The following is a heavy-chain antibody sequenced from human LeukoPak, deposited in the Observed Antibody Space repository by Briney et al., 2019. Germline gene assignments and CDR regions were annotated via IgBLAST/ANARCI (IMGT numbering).Heavy chain of an antibody. CDR2: INPSGGST. D-gene: IGHD4-17*01. J-gene: IGHJ5*02. CDR1: GYTFTSYY. Sequence: ASVKVSCKASGYTFTSYYMHWVRQAPGQGLEWMGIINPSGGSTSYAQKFQGRVTMTRDTSTSTVYMELSSLRPEDTAVYYCAREVSITSTVTNNWFDPWGQGTLVTVSS. V-gene: IGHV1-46*01. CDR3: AREVSITSTVTNNWFDP.